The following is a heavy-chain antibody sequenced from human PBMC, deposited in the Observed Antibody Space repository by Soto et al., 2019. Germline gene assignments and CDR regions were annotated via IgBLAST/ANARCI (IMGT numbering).Heavy chain of an antibody. CDR2: IYSDGST. CDR3: AKDQGSSWYEIDY. J-gene: IGHJ4*02. D-gene: IGHD6-13*01. CDR1: GFTVSGNY. V-gene: IGHV3-53*01. Sequence: GGSLRLSCAASGFTVSGNYMSWVRQAPGVGLECVSVIYSDGSTYFADSVKGRFTISRDNSKNTLYLQMNSLRAEDTAVYYCAKDQGSSWYEIDYWGQGTLVTVSS.